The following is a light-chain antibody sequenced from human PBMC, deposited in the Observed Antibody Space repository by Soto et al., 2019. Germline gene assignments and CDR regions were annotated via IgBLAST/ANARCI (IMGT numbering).Light chain of an antibody. V-gene: IGKV3-11*01. Sequence: EIVLTQSPATLSLSPGERATLSCRASQSVSSYLAWTQQKPGQAPRLLIYDASNRATGIPARFSGSGSGTAFTLTISSLEPEDFAVYYCQQRSNWPPVYTFGQGTKLEIK. CDR2: DAS. CDR1: QSVSSY. CDR3: QQRSNWPPVYT. J-gene: IGKJ2*01.